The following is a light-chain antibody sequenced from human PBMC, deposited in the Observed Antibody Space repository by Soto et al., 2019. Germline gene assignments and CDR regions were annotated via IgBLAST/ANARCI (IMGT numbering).Light chain of an antibody. CDR1: QSVGSS. V-gene: IGKV3-11*01. CDR3: QQRSRWPLLWT. J-gene: IGKJ4*01. Sequence: EIVLTQSPATLSLSPGERVTLSCRASQSVGSSVAWYQQKAGQAPRLLIYDASNRAAGIPARFGGSGSGTDFTLAISSLQPEDFAVYYCQQRSRWPLLWTFGGGTKVEIK. CDR2: DAS.